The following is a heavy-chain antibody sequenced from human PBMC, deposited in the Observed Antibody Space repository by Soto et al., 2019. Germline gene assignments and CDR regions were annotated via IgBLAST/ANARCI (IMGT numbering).Heavy chain of an antibody. Sequence: GGSLRLSCAASGFPFSSYWMHWVRQAPGKGLEWVSRINGDGSSINYADSVKGRFTISRDNAKNTMYLQMNRLRVEDAAVYYCTRRGCSTTGCYVNWGQGTLVTVSS. J-gene: IGHJ4*02. D-gene: IGHD2-2*01. V-gene: IGHV3-74*01. CDR3: TRRGCSTTGCYVN. CDR2: INGDGSSI. CDR1: GFPFSSYW.